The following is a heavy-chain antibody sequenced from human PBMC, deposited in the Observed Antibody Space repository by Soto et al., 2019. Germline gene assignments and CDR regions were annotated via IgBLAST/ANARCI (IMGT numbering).Heavy chain of an antibody. J-gene: IGHJ6*02. D-gene: IGHD4-17*01. CDR3: AKDLITVTTYYYGMDV. CDR2: ISYDGSNK. V-gene: IGHV3-30*18. Sequence: QVQLVESGGGVVQPGRSLRLSCAASGFTFSSYGMHWVRQAPGMGLEWVAVISYDGSNKYYADSVKGRFTISRDNSKNTLYLQMNSLRAEDTAVYYCAKDLITVTTYYYGMDVWGQGTTVTVSS. CDR1: GFTFSSYG.